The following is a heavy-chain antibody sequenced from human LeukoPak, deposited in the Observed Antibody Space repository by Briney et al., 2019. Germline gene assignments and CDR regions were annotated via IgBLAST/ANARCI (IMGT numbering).Heavy chain of an antibody. CDR1: GGTFSSYA. Sequence: SVTVSCKASGGTFSSYAISWVRQAPGQGLEWMGGIIPIFGTANYAQKFQGRVTITADESTSTAYMELSSLRSEDTAVYYCARASVVVAATYYFDYWGQGTLVTVSS. J-gene: IGHJ4*02. V-gene: IGHV1-69*13. CDR2: IIPIFGTA. D-gene: IGHD2-15*01. CDR3: ARASVVVAATYYFDY.